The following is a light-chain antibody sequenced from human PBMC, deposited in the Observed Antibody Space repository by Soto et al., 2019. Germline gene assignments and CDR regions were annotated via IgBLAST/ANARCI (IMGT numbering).Light chain of an antibody. V-gene: IGKV1-39*01. CDR1: QSIVTY. CDR2: AAS. CDR3: QQANTFALT. Sequence: DIQMTQSPSSLSASVGDRVTITCRASQSIVTYLNWYLQKPGKAPKLLIYAASNLQSGVPSRFSGSGSGTDFTLTISSLQPEDFATYFCQQANTFALTFGGGTKVEI. J-gene: IGKJ4*01.